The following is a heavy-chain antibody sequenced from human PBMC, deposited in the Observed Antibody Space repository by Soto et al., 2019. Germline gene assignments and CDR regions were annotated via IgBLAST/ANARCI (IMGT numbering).Heavy chain of an antibody. CDR3: AREYSSGHYYYYGMDV. V-gene: IGHV2-70*01. J-gene: IGHJ6*02. Sequence: SGPTLVNPTQTLTLTCTFSGFSLSTSGMCVSWIRQPPGKALEWLALIDWDDDKYYSTSLKTRLTISKDTSKNQVVLTMTNMDPVDTATYYXAREYSSGHYYYYGMDVWGQGTTVTVSS. CDR2: IDWDDDK. D-gene: IGHD6-19*01. CDR1: GFSLSTSGMC.